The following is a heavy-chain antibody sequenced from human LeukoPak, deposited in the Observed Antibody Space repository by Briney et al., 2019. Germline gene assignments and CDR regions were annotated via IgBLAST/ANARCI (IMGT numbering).Heavy chain of an antibody. Sequence: SETLSLTCTVSGGSISSGDYYWSWIRQPPGKGLEWIGYIYYSGSTYYNPSLKSRVTISVDTSKNQFSLKLSSVAAADTAVYYCARQTYYDSSRHGICFDYWGQGTLVTVSS. D-gene: IGHD3-22*01. CDR1: GGSISSGDYY. CDR3: ARQTYYDSSRHGICFDY. V-gene: IGHV4-30-4*01. J-gene: IGHJ4*02. CDR2: IYYSGST.